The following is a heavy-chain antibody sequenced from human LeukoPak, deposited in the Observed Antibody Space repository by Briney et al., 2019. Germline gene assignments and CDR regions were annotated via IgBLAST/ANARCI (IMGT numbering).Heavy chain of an antibody. CDR1: GGSISSSSYD. J-gene: IGHJ4*02. CDR2: IYYSGST. V-gene: IGHV4-39*07. Sequence: SETLSLTCTVSGGSISSSSYDWGWIRQPPGKGLEWIGSIYYSGSTYYNPSVKSRVTISVDTSKNQFSLKLSSVTAADTAVYYCARVLRIAVTHDYWGQGTLVTVSS. D-gene: IGHD6-19*01. CDR3: ARVLRIAVTHDY.